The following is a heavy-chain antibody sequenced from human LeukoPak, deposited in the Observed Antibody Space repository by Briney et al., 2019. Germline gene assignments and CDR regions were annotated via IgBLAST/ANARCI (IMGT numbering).Heavy chain of an antibody. CDR3: ARGRLSLITARANFFDY. V-gene: IGHV1-2*02. D-gene: IGHD3-16*01. Sequence: ASVKVSCKASGYTFTGYYMHWVRQAPGQGLEWMGWINPNSGGTNYAQKFQGRVTMTRDTSISTAYMEVSSLRSDDTAVYYCARGRLSLITARANFFDYWGQGTRVTVSS. CDR1: GYTFTGYY. CDR2: INPNSGGT. J-gene: IGHJ4*02.